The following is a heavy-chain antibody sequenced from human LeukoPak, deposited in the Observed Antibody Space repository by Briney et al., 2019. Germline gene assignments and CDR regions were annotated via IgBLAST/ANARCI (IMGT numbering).Heavy chain of an antibody. Sequence: KTGGSLRLSCTASGFTFSNYGMNWVRQAPGKGLEWVSSISSSSSYIYYADSVKGRFTISRDNAKNSLYLQMNSLRAEDTAVYYCARNRRIAAAGPFDYWGQGTLVTVSS. CDR2: ISSSSSYI. CDR3: ARNRRIAAAGPFDY. V-gene: IGHV3-21*03. J-gene: IGHJ4*02. CDR1: GFTFSNYG. D-gene: IGHD6-13*01.